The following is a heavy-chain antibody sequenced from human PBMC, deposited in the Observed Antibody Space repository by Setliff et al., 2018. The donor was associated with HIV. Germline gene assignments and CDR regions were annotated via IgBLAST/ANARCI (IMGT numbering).Heavy chain of an antibody. Sequence: GASVKVSCKTSGYTFTNYALNWVRQAPGQGLEWMGWINTNTGNPTYAQGFTGRFVFSLDTSVSTAYLQISSLKAEDRAIYYCARVSDTGVDPQTHLDYWGQGTPVTVSS. J-gene: IGHJ4*02. CDR3: ARVSDTGVDPQTHLDY. V-gene: IGHV7-4-1*02. CDR2: INTNTGNP. CDR1: GYTFTNYA. D-gene: IGHD2-21*01.